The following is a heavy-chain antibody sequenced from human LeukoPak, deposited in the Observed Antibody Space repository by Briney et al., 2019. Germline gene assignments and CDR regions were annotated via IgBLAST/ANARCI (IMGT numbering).Heavy chain of an antibody. CDR2: SYYNGNT. J-gene: IGHJ5*02. D-gene: IGHD1-26*01. Sequence: SSETLSLTCTVSGGSITNYYWSWIRQPPGKGLEWIGFSYYNGNTNYNPSLKSRVTISVDMSKNQFSLSLRSVTAADTAVYYCARGIRVGATSWFDPWGQGTLVTVSS. V-gene: IGHV4-59*01. CDR1: GGSITNYY. CDR3: ARGIRVGATSWFDP.